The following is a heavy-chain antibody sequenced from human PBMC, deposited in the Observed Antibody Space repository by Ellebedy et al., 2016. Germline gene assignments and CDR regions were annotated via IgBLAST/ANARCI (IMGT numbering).Heavy chain of an antibody. Sequence: SETLSLTXAVSGASISSSYWWTWVRQPPGKGLQWIGDIFHTGDTNYNPSPRSRVTMSVDKSRNQFSLNLTSVAAADSAVYYCAGFLLTFGAVRGSSPVPWGQGAPVSVSS. CDR1: GASISSSYW. D-gene: IGHD3-16*01. CDR2: IFHTGDT. V-gene: IGHV4-4*02. CDR3: AGFLLTFGAVRGSSPVP. J-gene: IGHJ5*02.